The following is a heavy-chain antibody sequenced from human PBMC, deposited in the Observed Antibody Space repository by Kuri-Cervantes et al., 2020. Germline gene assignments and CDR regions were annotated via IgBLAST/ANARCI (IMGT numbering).Heavy chain of an antibody. CDR1: GFTFSSYS. V-gene: IGHV3-7*01. Sequence: GGSLRLSCAASGFTFSSYSMHWVRQAPGKGLEWVANIKQDGSEEYYVDSVKGRFTISRDNAKDSLYLQMNSLRAEGTAVYYCAREPNSGYDYFDYWGQGTLVTVSS. CDR3: AREPNSGYDYFDY. CDR2: IKQDGSEE. D-gene: IGHD5-12*01. J-gene: IGHJ4*02.